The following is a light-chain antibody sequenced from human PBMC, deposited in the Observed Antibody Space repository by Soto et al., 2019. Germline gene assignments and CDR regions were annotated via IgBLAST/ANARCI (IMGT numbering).Light chain of an antibody. CDR2: GAS. CDR3: QRYGTSPPYT. J-gene: IGKJ2*01. CDR1: QSVSSNY. Sequence: EIVLTQSPGTLSLSPGEGATLSCRASQSVSSNYLAWYQQEPGQAPRLLIFGASNRASDIPDRFSGSGSGTDFTLTISRLEPEDFAVYYCQRYGTSPPYTFGQGTKLEIK. V-gene: IGKV3-20*01.